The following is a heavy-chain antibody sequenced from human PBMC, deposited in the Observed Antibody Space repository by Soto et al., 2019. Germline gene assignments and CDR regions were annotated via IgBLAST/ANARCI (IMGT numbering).Heavy chain of an antibody. CDR1: GGTFSSYA. J-gene: IGHJ6*02. D-gene: IGHD2-2*01. CDR3: ARSQGSSTSLEIYYYYYYGMDV. CDR2: IIPISGTA. Sequence: SVKVSCKASGGTFSSYAISWVRQAPGQGLEWMGGIIPISGTANYAQKFKGRVTITADESTSTAYMELSSLRSEDTAVFYCARSQGSSTSLEIYYYYYYGMDVWGQGTTVTVSS. V-gene: IGHV1-69*13.